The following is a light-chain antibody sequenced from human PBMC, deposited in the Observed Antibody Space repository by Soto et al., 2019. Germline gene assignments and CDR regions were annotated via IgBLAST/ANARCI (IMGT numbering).Light chain of an antibody. CDR3: QTWGTGLGV. Sequence: QSVLTQSPSASASLGASVKLTCTLSSGHSSYAIAWHQQQPEKGPRYLMKLNSDGSHSKGDGIPDRFSGSSSGAERYLTISRLQYEDEADYYCQTWGTGLGVFGGGTKLTVL. CDR1: SGHSSYA. CDR2: LNSDGSH. J-gene: IGLJ2*01. V-gene: IGLV4-69*01.